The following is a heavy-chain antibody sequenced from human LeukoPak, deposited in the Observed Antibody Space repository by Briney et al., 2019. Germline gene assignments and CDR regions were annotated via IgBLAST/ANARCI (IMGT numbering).Heavy chain of an antibody. J-gene: IGHJ4*02. CDR2: INPNSGGT. CDR3: ARDLAHRYSSGWCFDY. V-gene: IGHV1-2*06. Sequence: ASVKVSCKASGYTFTGYYMRWVRQAPGQGLEWMGRINPNSGGTNYAQKFQGRVTMTRDTSISTAYMELSRLRSDDTAVYYCARDLAHRYSSGWCFDYWGQGTLVTVSS. D-gene: IGHD6-19*01. CDR1: GYTFTGYY.